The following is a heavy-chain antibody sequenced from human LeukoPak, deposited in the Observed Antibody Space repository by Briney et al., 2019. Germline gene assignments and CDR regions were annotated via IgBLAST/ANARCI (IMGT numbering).Heavy chain of an antibody. CDR1: GFTFSNYW. Sequence: GGSLRLSCAASGFTFSNYWMSWVRQAPGKGLEWVANINQDGSEKYYVDSVSGRFTISRDNAKNSLYLQMNSLRAEDTAVYYCERESDSSGFGAFDIWGQGTMVTVSS. J-gene: IGHJ3*02. CDR3: ERESDSSGFGAFDI. CDR2: INQDGSEK. D-gene: IGHD3-22*01. V-gene: IGHV3-7*04.